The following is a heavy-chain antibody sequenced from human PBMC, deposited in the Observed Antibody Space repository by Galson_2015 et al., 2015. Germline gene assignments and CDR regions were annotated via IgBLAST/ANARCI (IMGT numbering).Heavy chain of an antibody. V-gene: IGHV3-33*01. J-gene: IGHJ6*02. D-gene: IGHD2/OR15-2a*01. Sequence: SLRLSCAASGFTFSSYGMHWVRQAPGKGLEWVAVIWYDGSNKYYADSVKGRFTISRDNSKNTLYPQMNSLRAEDTAVYYCARAKPHYFRGYYYGMDVWGQGTTVPVSS. CDR1: GFTFSSYG. CDR2: IWYDGSNK. CDR3: ARAKPHYFRGYYYGMDV.